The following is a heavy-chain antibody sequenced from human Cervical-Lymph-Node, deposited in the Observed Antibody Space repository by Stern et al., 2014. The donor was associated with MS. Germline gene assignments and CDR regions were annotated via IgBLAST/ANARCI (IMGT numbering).Heavy chain of an antibody. Sequence: QITLKESGPVLVKPTETLTLTCTVSGFSLSNTAMGVSWVRQPPGKALEWLAQFYSSDERSYSRSLRTRLSISKDISKSQVVLTMTNMDPVDTATYYCVSMNGWIHTTWGQGILVTVSS. CDR1: GFSLSNTAMG. CDR2: FYSSDER. CDR3: VSMNGWIHTT. D-gene: IGHD2/OR15-2a*01. J-gene: IGHJ5*02. V-gene: IGHV2-26*01.